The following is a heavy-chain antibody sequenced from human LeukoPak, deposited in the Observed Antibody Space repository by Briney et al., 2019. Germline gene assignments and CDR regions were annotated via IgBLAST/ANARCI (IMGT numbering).Heavy chain of an antibody. CDR2: IIPILGIA. Sequence: GSSVKVSCKASGGTFISYAISWVRQAPGQGLEWMGRIIPILGIANYAQKFQGRVTITADKSTSTAYMELSSLRSEDTAVYYCARVTIFGVVIMGWAFDIWGQGTMVTVSS. J-gene: IGHJ3*02. CDR1: GGTFISYA. D-gene: IGHD3-3*01. V-gene: IGHV1-69*04. CDR3: ARVTIFGVVIMGWAFDI.